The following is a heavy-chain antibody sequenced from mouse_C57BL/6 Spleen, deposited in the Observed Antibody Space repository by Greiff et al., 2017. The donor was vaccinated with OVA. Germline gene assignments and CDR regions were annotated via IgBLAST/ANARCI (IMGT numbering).Heavy chain of an antibody. CDR3: VYYDYLFAY. J-gene: IGHJ3*01. V-gene: IGHV14-4*01. CDR1: GFNIKDYY. D-gene: IGHD2-4*01. Sequence: VQLQQSGAELVRPGASVKLSCTASGFNIKDYYMHWVKQRPEQGLEWIGWIDPENGDTEYASKFQGKATITADTSSNTAYLQLSSLTSEDTAVYYCVYYDYLFAYWGQGTLVTVSA. CDR2: IDPENGDT.